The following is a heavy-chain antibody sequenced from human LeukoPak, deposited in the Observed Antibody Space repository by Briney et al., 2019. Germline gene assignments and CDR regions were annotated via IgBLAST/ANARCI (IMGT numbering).Heavy chain of an antibody. CDR1: GFTVSSDY. D-gene: IGHD6-19*01. V-gene: IGHV3-53*01. Sequence: GGSLRLSCAASGFTVSSDYMSWVRQAPGKGLEWVSVIYSGGSTYYADSVKGRFTISRDNSKNTLYLQMNSLRAEDTAVYYCARGIAVAGTSGDHFDYWGQGTLVTVSS. CDR2: IYSGGST. CDR3: ARGIAVAGTSGDHFDY. J-gene: IGHJ4*02.